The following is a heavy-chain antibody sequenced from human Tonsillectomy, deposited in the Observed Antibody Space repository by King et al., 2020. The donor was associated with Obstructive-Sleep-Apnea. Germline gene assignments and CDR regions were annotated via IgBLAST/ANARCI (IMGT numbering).Heavy chain of an antibody. CDR3: AGSRNYGDYGIPPTGYFDL. D-gene: IGHD4-17*01. J-gene: IGHJ2*01. CDR1: GYTFTGHY. Sequence: VQLVESGAEVKKPGASVKVSCKASGYTFTGHYMNWVRQAPGQGLEWMGWSNPNSGGTNNAQKFQGWVNMTRDTSISTAYMELSRLRSDDTAVYYCAGSRNYGDYGIPPTGYFDLWGRGTLVTVSS. V-gene: IGHV1-2*04. CDR2: SNPNSGGT.